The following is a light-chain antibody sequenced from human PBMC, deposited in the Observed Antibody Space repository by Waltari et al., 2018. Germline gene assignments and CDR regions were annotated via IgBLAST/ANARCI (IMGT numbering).Light chain of an antibody. CDR3: QQYNKWPLT. CDR2: GAS. Sequence: EIVLTQSPDFQSVTPKEKVTITCRASQSVSSELAWYQQKPGQTPRLLIYGASTRVTGIPARFSGSGSGTEFTLTISSLQSEDFGVYYCQQYNKWPLTFGGGTKVEIK. CDR1: QSVSSE. J-gene: IGKJ4*01. V-gene: IGKV3-15*01.